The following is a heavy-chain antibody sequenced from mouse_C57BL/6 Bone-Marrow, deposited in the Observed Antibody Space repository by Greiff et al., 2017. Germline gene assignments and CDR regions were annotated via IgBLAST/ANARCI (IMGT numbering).Heavy chain of an antibody. CDR3: LLLRRGY. J-gene: IGHJ2*01. D-gene: IGHD1-1*01. CDR1: GYTFASYW. V-gene: IGHV1-59*01. CDR2: IDPSDSYT. Sequence: VQLQQPGAELVRPGTSVKLSCKASGYTFASYWMHWVKQRPGQGLEWIGVIDPSDSYTNYNHKFKVQATLTIDTSSSTAYMQLSSLTSEDCAVYYCLLLRRGYWGQGTALTVSS.